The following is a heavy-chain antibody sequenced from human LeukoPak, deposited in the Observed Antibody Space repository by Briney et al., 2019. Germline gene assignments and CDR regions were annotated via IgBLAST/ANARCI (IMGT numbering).Heavy chain of an antibody. D-gene: IGHD3-3*01. CDR1: GFTFSSYE. J-gene: IGHJ4*02. CDR2: ISSSGSTI. V-gene: IGHV3-48*03. CDR3: ARGGYDFWSGQLYYFDY. Sequence: GGSLRLSCAASGFTFSSYEMNWVRQAPGKGLEWVSYISSSGSTIYYADSVKGRFTIFRDNAKNSLYLQMNSLRAEDTAVYYCARGGYDFWSGQLYYFDYWGQGTLVTVSS.